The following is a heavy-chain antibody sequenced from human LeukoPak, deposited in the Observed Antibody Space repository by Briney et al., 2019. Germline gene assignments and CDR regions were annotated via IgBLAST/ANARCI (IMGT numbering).Heavy chain of an antibody. CDR2: IIPIFGTA. CDR3: AINPYYYGSGSTDY. V-gene: IGHV1-69*05. CDR1: GGTFSSYA. Sequence: GSSVKVSCKASGGTFSSYAISWVRQAPGQGLEWMGRIIPIFGTANYAQKFQGRVTITTDESTSTAYMELSSLRSEDTAVYYCAINPYYYGSGSTDYWGQGTLVTVSS. J-gene: IGHJ4*02. D-gene: IGHD3-10*01.